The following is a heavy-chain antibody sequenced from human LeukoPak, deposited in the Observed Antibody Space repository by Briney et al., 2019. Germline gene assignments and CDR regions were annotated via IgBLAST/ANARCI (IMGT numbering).Heavy chain of an antibody. CDR2: IYTSGST. D-gene: IGHD3-10*01. CDR3: ASVISDDAFDI. J-gene: IGHJ3*02. V-gene: IGHV4-61*02. Sequence: SQTLSLTCTVSGGSISSGSYYWSWIRQPAGKGLEWIGRIYTSGSTNYNPSLKSRVTISVDTSKNQFSLKLSSVTAADTAVYYCASVISDDAFDIWGQGTMVTVSS. CDR1: GGSISSGSYY.